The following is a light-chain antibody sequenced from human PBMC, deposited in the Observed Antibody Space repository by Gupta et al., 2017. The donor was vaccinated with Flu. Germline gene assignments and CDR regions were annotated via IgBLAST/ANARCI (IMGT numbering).Light chain of an antibody. Sequence: SVLTQPPSVSGTPGQRLTIPCSGSSSNIGSDYVYWYQQFPGTAPRLLMYRDNQRPSGVPDRFSGSKSGTSASLTISGLRAEDEGDYYCVAWDDSLSGWLFGGGTKLTVL. CDR2: RDN. CDR1: SSNIGSDY. CDR3: VAWDDSLSGWL. V-gene: IGLV1-47*01. J-gene: IGLJ3*02.